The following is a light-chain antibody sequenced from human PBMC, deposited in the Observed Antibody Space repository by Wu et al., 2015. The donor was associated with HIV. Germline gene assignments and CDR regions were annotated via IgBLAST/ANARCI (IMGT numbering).Light chain of an antibody. J-gene: IGKJ1*01. CDR2: GAS. CDR1: QSVSNN. Sequence: EIVMTQSPATLSVSPGERATLSCRASQSVSNNLAWYQQIPGQPPRLLIYGASTRATGIPARFSGSGSVTEFTLTISSMQSEDFAVYYCQQYDKWPPWTFGQGT. CDR3: QQYDKWPPWT. V-gene: IGKV3-15*01.